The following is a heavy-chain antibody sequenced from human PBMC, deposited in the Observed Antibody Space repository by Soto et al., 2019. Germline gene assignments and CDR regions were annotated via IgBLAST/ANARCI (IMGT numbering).Heavy chain of an antibody. J-gene: IGHJ6*02. D-gene: IGHD1-26*01. V-gene: IGHV1-18*01. CDR1: GYSFTNYD. CDR2: ISAHNGNK. Sequence: QLVQSGAEVKKPGASVKVSCKASGYSFTNYDISWVRQAPGQGLEWMAWISAHNGNKHYAEKFQGRVSTTTDTSTSTAYMEVRTLKTDDTAVYYCARGLLAYFGMDVRGQGTTVTVS. CDR3: ARGLLAYFGMDV.